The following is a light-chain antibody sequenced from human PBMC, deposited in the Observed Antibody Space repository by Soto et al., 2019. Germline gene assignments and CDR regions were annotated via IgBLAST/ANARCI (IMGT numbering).Light chain of an antibody. Sequence: EIVLTHSPGTLSLSPGEIATLSCRASQSVSSSYLAWYQQKPGQAPRLLIYGASSRATGIPDRFSGSGSGTDSTLTISRLEPEDFAVYYCQKYGSSPWKFGQGTKVDIK. V-gene: IGKV3-20*01. CDR2: GAS. CDR3: QKYGSSPWK. J-gene: IGKJ1*01. CDR1: QSVSSSY.